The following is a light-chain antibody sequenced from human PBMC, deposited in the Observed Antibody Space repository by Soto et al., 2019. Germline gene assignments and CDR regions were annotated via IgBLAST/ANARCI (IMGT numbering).Light chain of an antibody. Sequence: EIVLTQSPATLSLSPGERATLSCRASQTVSSYLAWYQQKPGQAPRLLGYDASDRATGIPARFSGSGSGTDFSLTISSLEPEDFAVYYCQQRRTFGQGTRLEIK. V-gene: IGKV3-11*01. CDR2: DAS. CDR1: QTVSSY. CDR3: QQRRT. J-gene: IGKJ5*01.